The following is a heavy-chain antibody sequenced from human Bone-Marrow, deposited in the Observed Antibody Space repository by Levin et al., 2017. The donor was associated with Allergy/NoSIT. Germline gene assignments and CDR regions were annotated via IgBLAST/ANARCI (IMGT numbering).Heavy chain of an antibody. J-gene: IGHJ4*02. V-gene: IGHV3-23*01. D-gene: IGHD3-22*01. CDR2: IRGSDGGI. CDR1: GFTFSSYT. CDR3: AKFGECYDSSSYSNFDC. Sequence: GGSLRLSCAASGFTFSSYTMSWVRQAPGKGLEWVSAIRGSDGGICYADFVKGRFTISRDNSKNTLYLQMNSLRAEDTALYYCAKFGECYDSSSYSNFDCWGQGTLVTVSS.